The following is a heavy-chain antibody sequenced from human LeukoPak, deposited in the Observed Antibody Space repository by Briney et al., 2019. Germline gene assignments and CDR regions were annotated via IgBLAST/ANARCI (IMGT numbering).Heavy chain of an antibody. D-gene: IGHD3-16*02. CDR1: GYTFTGYY. Sequence: ASVKVSCKASGYTFTGYYMHWVRQAPGQGLEWMGWINPSSGGTDYAQKFRGRVTMTRDTSITTAYMELSRLRSDDTAVYYCARGPRAGMITFGGVIAYFDYWGQGTLVTVSS. J-gene: IGHJ4*02. CDR2: INPSSGGT. V-gene: IGHV1-2*02. CDR3: ARGPRAGMITFGGVIAYFDY.